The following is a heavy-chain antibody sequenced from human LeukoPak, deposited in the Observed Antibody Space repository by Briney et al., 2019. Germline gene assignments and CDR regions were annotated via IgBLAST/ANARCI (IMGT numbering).Heavy chain of an antibody. D-gene: IGHD3-22*01. CDR2: IYHSGST. V-gene: IGHV4-38-2*01. Sequence: SETLSLTCAVYGGSFSGYYWGWIRQPPGKGLEWIGSIYHSGSTYYNPSLKSRVTISVDTSKNQFSLKLSSVTAADTAVYYCAREDYYDSSCYNKRGRVNWFDPWGQGTLVTVSS. J-gene: IGHJ5*02. CDR1: GGSFSGYY. CDR3: AREDYYDSSCYNKRGRVNWFDP.